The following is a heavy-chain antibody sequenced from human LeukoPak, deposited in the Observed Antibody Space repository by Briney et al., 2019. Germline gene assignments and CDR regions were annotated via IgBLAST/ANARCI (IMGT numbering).Heavy chain of an antibody. CDR2: ISYDGSNK. J-gene: IGHJ4*02. Sequence: GGSLRLSCAASGFTVSNTYMSWVRQAPGKGLEWVAVISYDGSNKYYADSVKGRFTISRDNSKNTLYLQMNSLRAEDTAVYYCARDSEARCGGDCYSSYWGQGTLVTVSS. V-gene: IGHV3-30*03. CDR1: GFTVSNTY. CDR3: ARDSEARCGGDCYSSY. D-gene: IGHD2-21*02.